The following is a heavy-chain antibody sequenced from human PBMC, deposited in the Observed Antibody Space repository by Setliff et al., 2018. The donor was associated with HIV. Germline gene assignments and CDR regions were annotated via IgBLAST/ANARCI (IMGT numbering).Heavy chain of an antibody. V-gene: IGHV1-24*01. CDR3: TRPRILTGYYSSPTYYFDS. CDR1: GYTLTELS. J-gene: IGHJ4*02. CDR2: FAPEYDKT. D-gene: IGHD3-9*01. Sequence: ASVKVSCKVSGYTLTELSMHWVRQAPGKGLEWMGDFAPEYDKTFYAQKLQGRVTMTRDTSISTAYMELSRLRSDETAVYYCTRPRILTGYYSSPTYYFDSWGQGTLVTAPQ.